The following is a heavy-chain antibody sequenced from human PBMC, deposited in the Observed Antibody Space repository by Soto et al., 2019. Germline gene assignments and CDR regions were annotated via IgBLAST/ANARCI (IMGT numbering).Heavy chain of an antibody. CDR3: SREATSHYSGMDV. J-gene: IGHJ6*02. V-gene: IGHV1-46*01. CDR2: INLSGGTT. CDR1: GYTFINYY. D-gene: IGHD6-6*01. Sequence: QVRLVQSGAEVKRPGASVKVSCKTSGYTFINYYMHWLRQAPGEGPEWMGVINLSGGTTTYSQKFQGRVTMTRDTSNSTVYLEFRSLTSEDTAMYYCSREATSHYSGMDVWGQGTVVTFSS.